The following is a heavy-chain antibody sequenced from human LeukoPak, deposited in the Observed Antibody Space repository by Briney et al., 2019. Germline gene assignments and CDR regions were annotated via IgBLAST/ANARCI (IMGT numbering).Heavy chain of an antibody. V-gene: IGHV3-48*02. Sequence: GGSLRLSCAASGFTVSSNYMNWVRQAPGKGLEWVSYISSGSRTTYYADSVKGRFTISRDNAKNSLYLQMNSLRDEDTAVYYCARDDSSWYYWGQGTLVTVSS. CDR1: GFTVSSNY. CDR3: ARDDSSWYY. J-gene: IGHJ4*02. CDR2: ISSGSRTT. D-gene: IGHD6-13*01.